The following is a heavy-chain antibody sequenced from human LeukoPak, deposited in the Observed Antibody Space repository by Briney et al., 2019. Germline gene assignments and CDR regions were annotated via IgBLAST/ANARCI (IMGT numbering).Heavy chain of an antibody. Sequence: SETLSLTCTVSGYSITSGYYWAWVRQPPGKGLEWIGSIHYSGSTYYNPSLKSRVTMSVDTSKNQFSLKVSSVTAADTAVYYCARVFDSGSQAYFYYMDVWGKGTTVTIFS. J-gene: IGHJ6*03. CDR3: ARVFDSGSQAYFYYMDV. CDR2: IHYSGST. D-gene: IGHD3-10*01. CDR1: GYSITSGYY. V-gene: IGHV4-38-2*02.